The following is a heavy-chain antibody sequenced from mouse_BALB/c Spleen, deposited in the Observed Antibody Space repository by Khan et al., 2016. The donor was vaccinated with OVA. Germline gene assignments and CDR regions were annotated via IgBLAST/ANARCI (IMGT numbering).Heavy chain of an antibody. D-gene: IGHD2-14*01. V-gene: IGHV2-6-4*01. Sequence: QMQLEESGPGLVAPSQSLSITCTVSGFSLSRYNIHWVRQPPGKGLEWLGMIWGGGGTDYNSTLKSRLSITKDNSESHVFLKMNSLQTDDTAMYYCARAYYRYDGYYAIDYWGQGTSVTVSS. CDR3: ARAYYRYDGYYAIDY. CDR1: GFSLSRYN. CDR2: IWGGGGT. J-gene: IGHJ4*01.